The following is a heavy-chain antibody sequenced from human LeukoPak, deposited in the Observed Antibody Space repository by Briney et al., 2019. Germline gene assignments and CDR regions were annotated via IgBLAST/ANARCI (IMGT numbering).Heavy chain of an antibody. CDR2: IYYSGST. CDR1: GVSISSNY. D-gene: IGHD6-19*01. J-gene: IGHJ4*02. Sequence: PSETLSLTCTVSGVSISSNYWSWIRQSPGKGLEWIGYIYYSGSTNYNPSLKSRVTISVDTSKNQFSLKLSSVTAADTAVYYCARGSRRASRTGIEVAGSPPDYWGQGTLVTVSS. CDR3: ARGSRRASRTGIEVAGSPPDY. V-gene: IGHV4-59*12.